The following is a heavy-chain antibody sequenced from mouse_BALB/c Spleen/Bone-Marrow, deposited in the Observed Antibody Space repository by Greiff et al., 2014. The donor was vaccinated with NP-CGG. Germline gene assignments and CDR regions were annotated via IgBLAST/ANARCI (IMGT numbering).Heavy chain of an antibody. V-gene: IGHV3-2*02. CDR1: GYSITSDHA. J-gene: IGHJ2*01. Sequence: QSGPGLVKPSQSLYLTCTVTGYSITSDHAWNWIRQFPGNKLEWMGYISYSGSASYNPTLKSRISITRDTSKNQFFLQLSSVTTEDTATYYCARRAYYFDYWGQGTTLTVSS. CDR3: ARRAYYFDY. D-gene: IGHD3-1*01. CDR2: ISYSGSA.